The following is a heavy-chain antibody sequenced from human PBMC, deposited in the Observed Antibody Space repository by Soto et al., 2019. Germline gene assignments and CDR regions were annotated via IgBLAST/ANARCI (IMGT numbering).Heavy chain of an antibody. V-gene: IGHV3-48*03. CDR2: ISRSGGSI. D-gene: IGHD3-22*01. CDR1: GFIFSSYE. J-gene: IGHJ4*02. CDR3: ARDSNHDYYSSGYYLFDH. Sequence: EVQLVESGGGWVQTGGSLRLSCEASGFIFSSYEMNWVRQAPGKGLEWVSYISRSGGSIYYADSVKGRFTISRDNAKNSLYLQMNSLRAEDTAFYYCARDSNHDYYSSGYYLFDHWGQGTLVTVSS.